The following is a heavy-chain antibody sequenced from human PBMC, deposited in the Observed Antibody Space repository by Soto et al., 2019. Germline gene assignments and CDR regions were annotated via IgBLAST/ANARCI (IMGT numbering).Heavy chain of an antibody. V-gene: IGHV4-30-4*01. CDR2: IYYSGST. J-gene: IGHJ4*02. CDR3: ARAQYCSGRSCYSYFDY. D-gene: IGHD2-15*01. CDR1: GGSISSGAYY. Sequence: QVKLQESGPGLVKPSQTLSLTCTVSGGSISSGAYYWSWIRQPPGKGLEWVGYIYYSGSTYYTPSLKGRGTISVDMSKNQFSLRLSSVTAADTALYYCARAQYCSGRSCYSYFDYWGQGTLVTVSS.